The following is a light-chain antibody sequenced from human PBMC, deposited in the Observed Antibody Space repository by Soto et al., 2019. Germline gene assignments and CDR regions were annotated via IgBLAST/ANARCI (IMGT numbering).Light chain of an antibody. J-gene: IGLJ1*01. Sequence: QSVLTQPASVSGSPGQSITISCTGTSSDVGGFNYVSWYQQYPGKAPTLMIFQVSSRSSGVSNRFFGSKSGNTASLTISGLKAEDEAEYYCSSYTSTSTFYVFGTGTKVTVL. CDR1: SSDVGGFNY. CDR2: QVS. V-gene: IGLV2-14*01. CDR3: SSYTSTSTFYV.